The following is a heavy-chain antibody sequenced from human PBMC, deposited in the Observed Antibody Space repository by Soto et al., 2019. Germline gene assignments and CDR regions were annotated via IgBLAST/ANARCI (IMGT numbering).Heavy chain of an antibody. J-gene: IGHJ4*02. CDR1: GFTFRDYH. Sequence: QVLLVQSGGGLIKPGWSLRLSCAASGFTFRDYHTNWIRQTPGKGLEWVARISGGGSDVWYADSVKGRFNISRYNANDSLFIQMNSLRVDDTAVYYCARDRLALRSYDYWGQGTLVTVSS. V-gene: IGHV3-11*01. CDR3: ARDRLALRSYDY. CDR2: ISGGGSDV. D-gene: IGHD3-9*01.